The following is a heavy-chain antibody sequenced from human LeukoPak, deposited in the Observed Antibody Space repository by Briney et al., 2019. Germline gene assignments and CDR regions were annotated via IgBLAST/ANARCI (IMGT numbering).Heavy chain of an antibody. CDR2: INHSGTT. Sequence: PSETLSLTCAVYGGSFSGYYWSWIRQPPGKGLEWIGEINHSGTTNYNSSLKSRVTISVDTSKNQFSLKLSSVTAADTAVYYCARHVGYDYVWGSYRPHFDSWGQGTLVTVSS. CDR1: GGSFSGYY. CDR3: ARHVGYDYVWGSYRPHFDS. D-gene: IGHD3-16*02. V-gene: IGHV4-34*01. J-gene: IGHJ4*02.